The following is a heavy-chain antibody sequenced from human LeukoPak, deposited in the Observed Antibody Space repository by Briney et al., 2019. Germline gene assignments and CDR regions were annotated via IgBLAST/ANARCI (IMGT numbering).Heavy chain of an antibody. J-gene: IGHJ4*02. CDR1: GITLSDYG. CDR3: AKRGVVIRVILVGFHKEAYYFDS. V-gene: IGHV3-23*01. D-gene: IGHD3-22*01. Sequence: GSLRLSCAVSGITLSDYGMTWVRQAPGKGLEWVAGISDSGGRTNYADPVKGRFTISRDNPKNTLYLQMNSLRAEDTAVYFCAKRGVVIRVILVGFHKEAYYFDSWGQGVLVTVSS. CDR2: ISDSGGRT.